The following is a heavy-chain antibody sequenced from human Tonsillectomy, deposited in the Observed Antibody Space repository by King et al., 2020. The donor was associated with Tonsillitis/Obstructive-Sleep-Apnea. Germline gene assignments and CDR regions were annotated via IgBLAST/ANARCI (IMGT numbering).Heavy chain of an antibody. Sequence: VQLQESGPGLVKPSQTLSLTCTVSGGSISSGGYYWSWIRQHPGKGLEWIGYIYYSGSTYYNPSLKSRVTISVDTSKNQFSLKLSSVTAADTAVYYCASTPGRWASVLFTDQPQNWFDPWGQGTLVTVSS. V-gene: IGHV4-31*03. CDR2: IYYSGST. D-gene: IGHD3-16*01. J-gene: IGHJ5*02. CDR1: GGSISSGGYY. CDR3: ASTPGRWASVLFTDQPQNWFDP.